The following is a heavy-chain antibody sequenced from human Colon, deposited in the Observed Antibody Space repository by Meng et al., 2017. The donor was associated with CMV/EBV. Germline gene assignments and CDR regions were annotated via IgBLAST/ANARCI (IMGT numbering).Heavy chain of an antibody. J-gene: IGHJ1*01. CDR1: AGSIIGHY. CDR3: GRAGARGVPIDV. Sequence: QVQLQESGRGVVKPSGTLSLTCTVAAGSIIGHYWTWIRRPAGEGLQWLGRIYSNGRIDENYSLRSRVTISVDTSKNQLSLRLTSVTAADTAVYYCGRAGARGVPIDVWGRGTLVTVSS. V-gene: IGHV4-4*07. CDR2: IYSNGRI. D-gene: IGHD3-10*01.